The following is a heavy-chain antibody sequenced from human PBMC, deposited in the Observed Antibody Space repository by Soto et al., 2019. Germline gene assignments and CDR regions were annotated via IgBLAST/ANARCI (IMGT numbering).Heavy chain of an antibody. V-gene: IGHV1-18*01. J-gene: IGHJ4*02. Sequence: ASVKVSCKASGYTFTSYGISWVRQAPGQGLEWMGWISAYNGNTNYAQKLQGRVTMTTDTSTSTAYMELRSLRSDDTAVYYCARSWQQQLGYPTPNPFDYWGQGTLVTVSS. CDR3: ARSWQQQLGYPTPNPFDY. D-gene: IGHD6-13*01. CDR1: GYTFTSYG. CDR2: ISAYNGNT.